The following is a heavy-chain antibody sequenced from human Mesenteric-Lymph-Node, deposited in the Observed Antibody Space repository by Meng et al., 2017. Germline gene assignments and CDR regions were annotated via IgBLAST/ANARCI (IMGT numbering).Heavy chain of an antibody. J-gene: IGHJ3*02. CDR2: ISVYNGNT. Sequence: ASVKVSCKASGYTFITYDISWVRQAPGQGLEWMGWISVYNGNTNYAQKVQGRVTMTTDTPTNTAYMELRSLRSDDTAVYYCARVCEAGYCSGGSRLEDGFDMWGQGTMVTVSS. V-gene: IGHV1-18*01. CDR3: ARVCEAGYCSGGSRLEDGFDM. CDR1: GYTFITYD. D-gene: IGHD2-15*01.